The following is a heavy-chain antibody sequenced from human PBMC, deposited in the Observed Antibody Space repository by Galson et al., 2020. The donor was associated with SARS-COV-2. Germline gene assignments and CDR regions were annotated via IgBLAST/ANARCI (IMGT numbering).Heavy chain of an antibody. V-gene: IGHV6-1*01. J-gene: IGHJ4*02. CDR3: AREVVGHFDY. CDR1: GDSVHSSAS. CDR2: TYYRSKWYS. D-gene: IGHD3-3*01. Sequence: SQTPSLTFSIPGDSVHSSASCNWTRQSPSRALECLVRTYYRSKWYSDYAVFLTSRITVNPDTSKNQFSMQLKSVTPEDMSIYYCAREVVGHFDYWGQGILVTDSS.